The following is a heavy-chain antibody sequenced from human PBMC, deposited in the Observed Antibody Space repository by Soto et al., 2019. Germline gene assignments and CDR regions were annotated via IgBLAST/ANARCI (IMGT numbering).Heavy chain of an antibody. CDR1: GYTFSDYG. CDR2: ILCLNDRK. V-gene: IGHV1-3*01. CDR3: ARGRRTCTEKTCYTDFDF. J-gene: IGHJ4*02. Sequence: QVHLVQSGAEVKTPGASVTISCKASGYTFSDYGIHWIRQAPGQRPEWLGWILCLNDRKEYSQKCQGRISLTRDISASTAYMGLSRLRSGDTAVYYCARGRRTCTEKTCYTDFDFWGQGSLVSVSS. D-gene: IGHD2-2*02.